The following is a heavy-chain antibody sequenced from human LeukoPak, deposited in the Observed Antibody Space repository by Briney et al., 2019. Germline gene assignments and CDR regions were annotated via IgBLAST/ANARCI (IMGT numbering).Heavy chain of an antibody. CDR2: ISSSSSTI. CDR3: ARDYGDYGIPFDY. D-gene: IGHD4-17*01. V-gene: IGHV3-48*01. CDR1: GFTFSSCS. J-gene: IGHJ4*02. Sequence: GGSLRLSCAASGFTFSSCSMNWVRQAPGKGLEWVSYISSSSSTIYYADSVKGRFTISRDNAKNSLYLQMNSLRAEDTAVYYCARDYGDYGIPFDYWGQGTLVTVSS.